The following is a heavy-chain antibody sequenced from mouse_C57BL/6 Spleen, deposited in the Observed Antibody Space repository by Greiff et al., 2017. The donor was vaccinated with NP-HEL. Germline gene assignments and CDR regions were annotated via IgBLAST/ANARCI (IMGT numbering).Heavy chain of an antibody. CDR1: GYAFSSYW. CDR2: IYPGDGDT. Sequence: QVQLQQSGAELVKPGASVKISCKASGYAFSSYWMNWVKQRPGKGLEWIGQIYPGDGDTNYNGKFKGKATLTADKSSSTAYMQLSSLTSEDSAVYFCARDPYGSSYGDYWGQGTTLTVSS. V-gene: IGHV1-80*01. J-gene: IGHJ2*01. CDR3: ARDPYGSSYGDY. D-gene: IGHD1-1*01.